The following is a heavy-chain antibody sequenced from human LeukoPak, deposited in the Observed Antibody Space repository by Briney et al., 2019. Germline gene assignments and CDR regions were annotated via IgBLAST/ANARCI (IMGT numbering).Heavy chain of an antibody. CDR1: GGSISSGSYY. CDR3: ARGSRTNWFDP. CDR2: IYHSGST. V-gene: IGHV4-39*07. Sequence: SETLSLTCTVSGGSISSGSYYWGWIRQPPGKGLEWIGSIYHSGSTYYNPSLKSRVTISVDTSKNQFSLKLSSVTAADTAVYYCARGSRTNWFDPWGQGTLVTVSS. D-gene: IGHD6-13*01. J-gene: IGHJ5*02.